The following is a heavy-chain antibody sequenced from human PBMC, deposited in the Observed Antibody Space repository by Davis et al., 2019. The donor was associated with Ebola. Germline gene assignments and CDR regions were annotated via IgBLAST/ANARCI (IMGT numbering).Heavy chain of an antibody. V-gene: IGHV3-69-1*01. Sequence: PGGSLRLSCVPSGFTFSNYAMNWVRQAPGKGLEWVSAIGIDADTYYADSVKGRFTISRDNAKNSLYLQMNSLRAEDTAVYYCARDLGATDPNWFDPWGQGTLVTVSS. CDR3: ARDLGATDPNWFDP. J-gene: IGHJ5*02. CDR2: IGIDADT. D-gene: IGHD3-3*01. CDR1: GFTFSNYA.